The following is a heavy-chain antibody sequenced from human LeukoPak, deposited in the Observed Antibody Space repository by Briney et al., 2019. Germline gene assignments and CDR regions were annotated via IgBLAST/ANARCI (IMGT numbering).Heavy chain of an antibody. CDR1: GYTFPGYY. CDR3: ARDEYYYGSGTYSDY. J-gene: IGHJ4*02. D-gene: IGHD3-10*01. Sequence: ASVKVSCKASGYTFPGYYMHWVRQAPGQGLEWMGIINPSGGSTSYAQKFQGRVTMTRYTSTSTVYMELSSLRSQDTAVDYCARDEYYYGSGTYSDYWGQGTLVTVSS. CDR2: INPSGGST. V-gene: IGHV1-46*01.